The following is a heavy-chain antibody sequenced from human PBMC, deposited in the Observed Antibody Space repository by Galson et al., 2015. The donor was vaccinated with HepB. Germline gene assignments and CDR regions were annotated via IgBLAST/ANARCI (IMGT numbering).Heavy chain of an antibody. D-gene: IGHD2-15*01. V-gene: IGHV3-7*01. CDR1: GFTFGRFA. J-gene: IGHJ5*02. Sequence: SLRLSCAASGFTFGRFAMNWVRQGPGRGLEWVANINADGSDEFYVDSVKDRFTISRDNAKNSLYLQMNSLRAEDTGVYYCATDGGWFRLDPWGQGTLVTVSS. CDR2: INADGSDE. CDR3: ATDGGWFRLDP.